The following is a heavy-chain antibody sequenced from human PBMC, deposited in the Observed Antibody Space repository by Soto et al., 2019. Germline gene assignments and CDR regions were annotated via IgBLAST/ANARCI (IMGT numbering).Heavy chain of an antibody. V-gene: IGHV4-4*02. CDR2: IYHSGST. CDR3: AREAEVGGWSGIPYYYYYYYMDV. CDR1: SGSISSSNW. D-gene: IGHD6-19*01. Sequence: QVQLQESGPGLVKPSGTLSLTCAVSSGSISSSNWWSWVRQPPGKGLEWIGEIYHSGSTNYNPSLKSRVTISVDTSKNQFSLKLSSVTAADTAVYYCAREAEVGGWSGIPYYYYYYYMDVWGKGTTVTVSS. J-gene: IGHJ6*03.